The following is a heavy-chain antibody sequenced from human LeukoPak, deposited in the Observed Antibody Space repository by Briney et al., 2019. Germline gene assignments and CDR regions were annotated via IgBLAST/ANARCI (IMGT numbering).Heavy chain of an antibody. CDR2: IKQDGSKK. D-gene: IGHD5-24*01. J-gene: IGHJ4*02. CDR3: TRVGYIDEGIDY. CDR1: GFPFSSYW. V-gene: IGHV3-7*04. Sequence: GGSLRLSCVASGFPFSSYWMIWVRQAPGRGLEWVANIKQDGSKKSYVDSVKGRFTISRDNAKNSLYLQMNSLRAEDTAIYYCTRVGYIDEGIDYWGQGTLVTVSS.